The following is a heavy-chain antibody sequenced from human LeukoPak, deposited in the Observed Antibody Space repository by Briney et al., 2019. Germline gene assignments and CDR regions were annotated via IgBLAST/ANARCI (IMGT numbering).Heavy chain of an antibody. CDR1: GGSISSYY. CDR3: AREATTVTTWDY. D-gene: IGHD4-17*01. Sequence: SETLSLTCTVSGGSISSYYWSWIRQPPGKGLEWIGYIYYSGSTNYNPSLKSRVTISVDTSKNQFSLKLSSVTAADTAVYYCAREATTVTTWDYWGQGTLVTVSS. J-gene: IGHJ4*02. V-gene: IGHV4-59*01. CDR2: IYYSGST.